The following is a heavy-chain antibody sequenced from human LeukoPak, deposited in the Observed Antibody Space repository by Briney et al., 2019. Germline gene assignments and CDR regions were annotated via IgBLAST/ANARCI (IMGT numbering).Heavy chain of an antibody. J-gene: IGHJ5*02. D-gene: IGHD3-3*01. CDR1: DGSFSGYY. CDR2: INHSGST. Sequence: SETLSLTCAVYDGSFSGYYWSWIRQPPGKGLEWIGEINHSGSTNYNPSLKSRVTISVDTSKNHFSLKLSSVTAADTAVYYCAGDVLRFLEWTNWFDPWGQGTLVTVSS. CDR3: AGDVLRFLEWTNWFDP. V-gene: IGHV4-34*01.